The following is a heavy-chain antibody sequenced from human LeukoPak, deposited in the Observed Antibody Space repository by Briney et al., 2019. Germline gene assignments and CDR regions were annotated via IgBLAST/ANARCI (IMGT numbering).Heavy chain of an antibody. Sequence: PSGTLSLTCAVSGGSISSSNWWSWVRQPPGKGLEWIGEINHSGSTNYNPSLKSRVTISVDTSKNQFSLKLSSVTAADTAVYYCARLEDQLTSLSEYFDYWGQGTLVTVSS. CDR2: INHSGST. V-gene: IGHV4-4*02. CDR3: ARLEDQLTSLSEYFDY. CDR1: GGSISSSNW. D-gene: IGHD2-2*01. J-gene: IGHJ4*02.